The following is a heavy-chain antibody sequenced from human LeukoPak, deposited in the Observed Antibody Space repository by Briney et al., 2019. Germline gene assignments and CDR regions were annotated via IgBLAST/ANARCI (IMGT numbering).Heavy chain of an antibody. CDR1: GGSISSSDYY. D-gene: IGHD3-9*01. J-gene: IGHJ3*02. CDR3: ARGFDAHNAFDI. V-gene: IGHV4-30-4*01. CDR2: IYYSGST. Sequence: SQTLSLTCTVSGGSISSSDYYWSWIRQPPGKGLEWIGYIYYSGSTSYNPSLKSRVTISVDTSKNQLSLKLTSVTAADTAVCYCARGFDAHNAFDIWGQGTMVTVSS.